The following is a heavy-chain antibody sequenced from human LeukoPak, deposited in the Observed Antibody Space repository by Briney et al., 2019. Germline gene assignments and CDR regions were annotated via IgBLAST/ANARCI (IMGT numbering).Heavy chain of an antibody. CDR3: ARGYSSGWPHYFDY. CDR2: IKQDGSEK. V-gene: IGHV3-7*01. D-gene: IGHD6-19*01. Sequence: GGSLRLSCAASGFTFSSYWMSWVRQAPGKGLEWVANIKQDGSEKYYADSVKGRFSISRDNFKNTLYLLMNSLRAEDTAVYYCARGYSSGWPHYFDYWGQGTLVTVSS. J-gene: IGHJ4*02. CDR1: GFTFSSYW.